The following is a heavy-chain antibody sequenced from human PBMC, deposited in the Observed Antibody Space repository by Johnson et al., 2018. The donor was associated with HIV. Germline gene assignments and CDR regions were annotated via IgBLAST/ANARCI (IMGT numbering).Heavy chain of an antibody. Sequence: QMLLVESGGGMVQPGRSLRLSCAASGFTFSSYAMHWVRQAPGKGLEWVAVISYDGSNKYYADSVKGRFTISRDNSKNTLYLQMNSLRAEDTAVYYCARDLNRYYYGSVKAFDIWGQGTMVTVSS. CDR3: ARDLNRYYYGSVKAFDI. D-gene: IGHD3-10*01. V-gene: IGHV3-30*01. J-gene: IGHJ3*02. CDR1: GFTFSSYA. CDR2: ISYDGSNK.